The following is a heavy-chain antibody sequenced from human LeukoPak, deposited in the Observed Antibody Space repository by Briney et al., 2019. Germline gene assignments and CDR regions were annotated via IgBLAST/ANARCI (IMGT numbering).Heavy chain of an antibody. V-gene: IGHV4-31*03. D-gene: IGHD6-19*01. CDR3: ARERSSGWYRF. J-gene: IGHJ4*02. CDR2: IYDSVTT. CDR1: GGSIGNGGYF. Sequence: TLSLTCTVSGGSIGNGGYFWTWLRQYPGKGLEWIGYIYDSVTTYYNPSLKSRVAISLDRSKNQFSLNLTSVTAADRAVYYCARERSSGWYRFWGQGTLVTVSS.